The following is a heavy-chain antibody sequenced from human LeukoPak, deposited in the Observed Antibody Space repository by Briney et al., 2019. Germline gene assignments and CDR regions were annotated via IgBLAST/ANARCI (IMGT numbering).Heavy chain of an antibody. J-gene: IGHJ4*02. Sequence: GGSLRLSCVVSGFTFSNAWMSWVRQAPGKGLEWVGRIKSKTDGGTTDYAAPVKGRFSISRDDSKNTLYLQMNSLKTEDTAVYYCTTVAAAGMTDYWGQGTLVTVS. V-gene: IGHV3-15*01. D-gene: IGHD6-13*01. CDR2: IKSKTDGGTT. CDR3: TTVAAAGMTDY. CDR1: GFTFSNAW.